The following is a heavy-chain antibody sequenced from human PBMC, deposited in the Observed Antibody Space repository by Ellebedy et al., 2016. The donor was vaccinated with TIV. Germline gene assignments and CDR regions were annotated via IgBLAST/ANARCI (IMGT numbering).Heavy chain of an antibody. CDR3: ARGYASPNY. Sequence: GESLKISCSGSGFTFSTYAMHWVRQAPGKGLEYVSANSGNGGSTYYADSVKGRFTISRDNAKNSLYLQMNSLRAEDTAVYYCARGYASPNYWGQGTLVTVSS. D-gene: IGHD2-8*01. CDR2: NSGNGGST. V-gene: IGHV3-64*04. J-gene: IGHJ4*02. CDR1: GFTFSTYA.